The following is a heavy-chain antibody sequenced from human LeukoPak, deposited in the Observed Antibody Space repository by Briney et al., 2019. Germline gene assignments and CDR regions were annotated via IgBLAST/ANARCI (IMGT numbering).Heavy chain of an antibody. D-gene: IGHD2-2*03. CDR1: GFTFSSYA. CDR3: AKTIGGYCSRTSCLNWFDP. CDR2: ISDSSST. J-gene: IGHJ5*02. Sequence: GGSLRLSCAASGFTFSSYAMSWVRQAPGKGLEWVSTISDSSSTYYADSVKGRFTISRDNSKNTVYLQMNSLRVEDTAVYYCAKTIGGYCSRTSCLNWFDPWGQGILVTVSS. V-gene: IGHV3-23*01.